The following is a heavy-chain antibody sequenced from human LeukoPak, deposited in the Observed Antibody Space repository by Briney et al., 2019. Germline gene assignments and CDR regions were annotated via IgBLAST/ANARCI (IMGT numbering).Heavy chain of an antibody. J-gene: IGHJ4*02. CDR2: IDPSDSYN. D-gene: IGHD5-12*01. CDR1: GYSFSSYW. V-gene: IGHV5-10-1*01. Sequence: GESLKISCKGSGYSFSSYWISWVRQMPGKGLEWMGKIDPSDSYNDYSPSFQGHVTISGDKSISTAYLQWSSLKASDTAMYYCARHLYSAYDADDYWGQGTLVTVSS. CDR3: ARHLYSAYDADDY.